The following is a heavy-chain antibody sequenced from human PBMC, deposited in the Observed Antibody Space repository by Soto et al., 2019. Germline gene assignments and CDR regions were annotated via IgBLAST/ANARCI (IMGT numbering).Heavy chain of an antibody. CDR2: INHSGST. D-gene: IGHD3-3*01. J-gene: IGHJ6*02. Sequence: PSDTLSRTYTFYGLNSSYHYWILLRPQPGKGLEWIGEINHSGSTNYNPSLKSRVTISVDTSKNQFSLKLSSVTAADTAVYYCARGYITIFGVVIPTYYGMDVWGQGTTVNVAS. CDR1: GLNSSYHY. CDR3: ARGYITIFGVVIPTYYGMDV. V-gene: IGHV4-34*01.